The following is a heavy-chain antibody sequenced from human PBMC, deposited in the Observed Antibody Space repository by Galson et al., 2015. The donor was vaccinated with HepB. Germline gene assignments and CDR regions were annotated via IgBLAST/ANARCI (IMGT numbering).Heavy chain of an antibody. Sequence: SLRLSCAASGFSFNNAWMNWVRQAPGKGLEWVGRIKSKTDGGTTDYAAPVKGRFTISRDDSKNTLYLQMSSLKTEDTALYYCTSVTSLIRYNWNQHAFDIWGQGTMVTVSS. CDR1: GFSFNNAW. J-gene: IGHJ3*02. D-gene: IGHD1-1*01. CDR2: IKSKTDGGTT. V-gene: IGHV3-15*07. CDR3: TSVTSLIRYNWNQHAFDI.